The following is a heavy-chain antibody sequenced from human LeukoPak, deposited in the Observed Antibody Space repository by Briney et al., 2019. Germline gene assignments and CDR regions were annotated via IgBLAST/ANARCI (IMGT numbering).Heavy chain of an antibody. Sequence: SETLSLTCTVSGGSINSVYWSWIRQPPGKGLEWIAYIYYSGSTNYNPSLKSRVTISVDTSKNQFSLKLSSVTAADTAVYYCARDMGVTTTLDAFDIWGQGTMVTVSS. J-gene: IGHJ3*02. D-gene: IGHD4/OR15-4a*01. V-gene: IGHV4-59*01. CDR3: ARDMGVTTTLDAFDI. CDR1: GGSINSVY. CDR2: IYYSGST.